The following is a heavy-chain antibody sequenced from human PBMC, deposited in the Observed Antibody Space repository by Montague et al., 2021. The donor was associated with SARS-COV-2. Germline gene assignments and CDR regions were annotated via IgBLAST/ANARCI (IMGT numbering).Heavy chain of an antibody. Sequence: SETLSLTCTFSGASRSTKNYYWGWIRQPPGKGLEWTGSISYSATSYSNPSLKSRVTMSVDTSRNQLSLNLSSVTVADTAVYYCARLGITLGGVIVIRYYFDFRGQGTLVTVSS. J-gene: IGHJ4*02. V-gene: IGHV4-39*01. CDR1: GASRSTKNYY. D-gene: IGHD3-16*02. CDR2: ISYSATS. CDR3: ARLGITLGGVIVIRYYFDF.